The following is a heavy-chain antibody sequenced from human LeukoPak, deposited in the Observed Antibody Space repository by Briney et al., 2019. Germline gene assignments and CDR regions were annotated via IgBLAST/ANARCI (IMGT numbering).Heavy chain of an antibody. CDR1: GGSISSYY. CDR2: INHSGST. Sequence: SETLSLTCTVSGGSISSYYWSWIRQPPGKGLEWIGEINHSGSTNYNPSLKSRVTISVDTSKNQFSLKLSSVTAADTAVYYCARQYCSSTSCYFDSWGQGTLVTVSS. D-gene: IGHD2-2*01. CDR3: ARQYCSSTSCYFDS. J-gene: IGHJ4*02. V-gene: IGHV4-34*01.